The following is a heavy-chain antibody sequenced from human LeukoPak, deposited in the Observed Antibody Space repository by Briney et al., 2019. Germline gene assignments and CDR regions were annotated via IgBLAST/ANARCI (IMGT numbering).Heavy chain of an antibody. V-gene: IGHV3-33*08. CDR2: IWYDGSNE. CDR1: GFTFSCYT. CDR3: ARDWPNGALDY. Sequence: GRSLRLSCTASGFTFSCYTMHWVGQAQANGLHLVAVIWYDGSNEYYADSVKGRFTISRDNSKNTLYLQMNSLGAEDTAIYYCARDWPNGALDYWSQGTLVTVSS. J-gene: IGHJ4*02. D-gene: IGHD2-8*01.